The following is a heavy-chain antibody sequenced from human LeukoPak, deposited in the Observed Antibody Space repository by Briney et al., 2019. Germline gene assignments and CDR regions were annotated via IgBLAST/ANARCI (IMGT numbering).Heavy chain of an antibody. CDR2: INHSGST. D-gene: IGHD3-10*01. Sequence: SETLSLTCAVYGGSFSGYYWSWIRQPPGKGLEWIGEINHSGSTNYNPSLKSRVTISVDTSKNQFSMKLSSVTAADTAVYYCATRGLWAWGQGTLVTVSS. V-gene: IGHV4-34*01. CDR3: ATRGLWA. J-gene: IGHJ5*02. CDR1: GGSFSGYY.